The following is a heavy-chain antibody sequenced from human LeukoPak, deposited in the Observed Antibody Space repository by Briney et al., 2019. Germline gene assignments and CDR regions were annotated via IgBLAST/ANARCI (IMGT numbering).Heavy chain of an antibody. J-gene: IGHJ3*02. CDR3: AKEVYYFDTSGLYSFAFDI. CDR1: GFPFSSYA. D-gene: IGHD3-22*01. V-gene: IGHV3-23*01. Sequence: PGGSLRLSCAASGFPFSSYAMSWVRQSPGKGLEWVSAISASGGSTYYADSVKGRFTISRDNSKNTLYLQMNSLRVEDTAVYYCAKEVYYFDTSGLYSFAFDIWGQGTMVTVPS. CDR2: ISASGGST.